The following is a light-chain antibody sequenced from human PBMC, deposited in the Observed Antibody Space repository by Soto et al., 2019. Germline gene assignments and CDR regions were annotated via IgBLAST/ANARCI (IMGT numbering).Light chain of an antibody. V-gene: IGLV2-14*01. Sequence: QSALTQPAPVSGSPGQSITISCTGTRSDVGRYNYVSWYQQHPGKAPKLLIYEVTYRPSGVSTRFSASKSGSTASLTISGIQAEDEADYYCSSYSTTSSPHVLFGGGTKLTVL. CDR3: SSYSTTSSPHVL. J-gene: IGLJ2*01. CDR2: EVT. CDR1: RSDVGRYNY.